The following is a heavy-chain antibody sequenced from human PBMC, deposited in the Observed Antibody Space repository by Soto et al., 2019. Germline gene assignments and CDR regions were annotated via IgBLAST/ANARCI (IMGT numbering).Heavy chain of an antibody. CDR1: GFTFSSYA. D-gene: IGHD6-13*01. CDR2: ISYDGSNK. J-gene: IGHJ6*02. V-gene: IGHV3-30-3*01. Sequence: RLSCAASGFTFSSYAMHWVRQAPGKGLEWVAVISYDGSNKYYADSVKGRFTISRDNSKNTLYLQMNSLRAEDTAVYYCARTSIAAAGNYYYYGMDVWGQGTTVTVSS. CDR3: ARTSIAAAGNYYYYGMDV.